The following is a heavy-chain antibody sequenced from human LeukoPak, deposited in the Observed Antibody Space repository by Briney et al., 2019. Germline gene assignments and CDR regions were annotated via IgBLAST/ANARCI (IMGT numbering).Heavy chain of an antibody. CDR2: TYNRRSKWYY. D-gene: IGHD4-17*01. V-gene: IGHV6-1*01. CDR1: GDSVSSNSAA. J-gene: IGHJ4*02. Sequence: SQTLSLTCAISGDSVSSNSAAWNWIRQSPSRGLEWLGRTYNRRSKWYYGYEASVKSRINVKPDTSRNQFSLHLSSVTPEDTAVYYCARSDGGTIDYWGQGTLVTVSA. CDR3: ARSDGGTIDY.